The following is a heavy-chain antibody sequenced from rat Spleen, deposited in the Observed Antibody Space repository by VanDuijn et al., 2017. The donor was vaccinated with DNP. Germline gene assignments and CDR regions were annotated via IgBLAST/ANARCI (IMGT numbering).Heavy chain of an antibody. Sequence: EVQLVESGGGPVQPGRSLKLSCVASGFIFSNYWMTWIRQAPGKGLEWVASISNTGDNTYYSDSVTGRFTISRDNSKKILYLEMNSLRSEDTAMYYCAKGPNYGGWSDYFDYWGQGVMVTVSS. J-gene: IGHJ2*01. V-gene: IGHV5-31*01. CDR1: GFIFSNYW. CDR2: ISNTGDNT. D-gene: IGHD1-11*01. CDR3: AKGPNYGGWSDYFDY.